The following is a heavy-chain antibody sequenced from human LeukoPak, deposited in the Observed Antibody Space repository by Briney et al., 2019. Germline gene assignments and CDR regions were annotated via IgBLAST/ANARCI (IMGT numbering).Heavy chain of an antibody. D-gene: IGHD6-13*01. V-gene: IGHV3-23*01. J-gene: IGHJ4*02. CDR2: ISDSGGSA. CDR3: AKDGFVPPPHISSSGRPYYFDY. CDR1: GFTFNTYA. Sequence: GGSLRLSCAASGFTFNTYAMSWVRQAPGKGLEWVSAISDSGGSAYYADSVKGRFTISRDNSKNTLYLQMNSLRAEDTAVYYCAKDGFVPPPHISSSGRPYYFDYWGQGTLVTVSS.